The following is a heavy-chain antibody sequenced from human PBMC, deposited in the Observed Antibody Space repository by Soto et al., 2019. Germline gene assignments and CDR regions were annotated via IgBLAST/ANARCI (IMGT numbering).Heavy chain of an antibody. Sequence: SETLSLTCTVSGGSISGYYWSWIRQSPEKGLEWIGYIYYSGSTTYNPSLRSRVNISVDTSKKQFSLRLSSVTDADTAVYYCARTEVRFWESSPYSHYYGMDVWGQGTTVTVSS. J-gene: IGHJ6*02. CDR3: ARTEVRFWESSPYSHYYGMDV. D-gene: IGHD3-3*01. V-gene: IGHV4-59*01. CDR1: GGSISGYY. CDR2: IYYSGST.